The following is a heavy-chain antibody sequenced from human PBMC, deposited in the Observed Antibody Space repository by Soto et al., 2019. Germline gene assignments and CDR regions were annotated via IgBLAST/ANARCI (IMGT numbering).Heavy chain of an antibody. D-gene: IGHD4-17*01. CDR2: MYYTGST. J-gene: IGHJ4*02. Sequence: SETLSLTCIVSGGSISSYYWSWIRQPPGKGLEWIGYMYYTGSTIYNPSLKSRVTISADTSKNQFSLNLRSVTAADTAVYYCARGPTTVTMVNWGQGTLVTSPQ. CDR1: GGSISSYY. CDR3: ARGPTTVTMVN. V-gene: IGHV4-59*01.